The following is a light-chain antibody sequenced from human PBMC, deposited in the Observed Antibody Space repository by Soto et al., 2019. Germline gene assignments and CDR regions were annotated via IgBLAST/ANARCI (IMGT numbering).Light chain of an antibody. Sequence: EIVLTQSPGTLSLSPGERATLSCRASQSVRSNYLAWYQQKPGQAPRLLIYGASSRATGIPDRFSGSGSGTDFNITISRLEPEDFAVYYCQQYGSSRTFGQGTKVEIK. V-gene: IGKV3-20*01. CDR1: QSVRSNY. CDR2: GAS. CDR3: QQYGSSRT. J-gene: IGKJ1*01.